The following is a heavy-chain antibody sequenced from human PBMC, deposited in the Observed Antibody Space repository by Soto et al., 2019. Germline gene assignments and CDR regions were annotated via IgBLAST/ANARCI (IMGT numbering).Heavy chain of an antibody. Sequence: SGGSLRLSCAASGFTFSSYGMHWVRQAPGKGLEWVAVISYDGSNKYYADSVKGRFTISRDNSKNTLYLQMNSLRAEDTAVYYCAKPIAVAGHFDYWGQGTLVTVSS. CDR1: GFTFSSYG. V-gene: IGHV3-30*18. J-gene: IGHJ4*02. D-gene: IGHD6-19*01. CDR3: AKPIAVAGHFDY. CDR2: ISYDGSNK.